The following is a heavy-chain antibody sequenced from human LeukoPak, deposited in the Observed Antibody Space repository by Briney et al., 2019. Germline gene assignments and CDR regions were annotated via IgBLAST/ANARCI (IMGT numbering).Heavy chain of an antibody. Sequence: GGSLRLSCAASGFIFSNYAMSWARQAPGKGLEWVSAISGSDDNTYCADSVRGRFTISRDNSKNTLYLQMNSLRAEDTAIYFCAKSRSGVSSCYNYWGQGTLVTVSS. J-gene: IGHJ4*02. V-gene: IGHV3-23*01. CDR2: ISGSDDNT. CDR1: GFIFSNYA. D-gene: IGHD2-15*01. CDR3: AKSRSGVSSCYNY.